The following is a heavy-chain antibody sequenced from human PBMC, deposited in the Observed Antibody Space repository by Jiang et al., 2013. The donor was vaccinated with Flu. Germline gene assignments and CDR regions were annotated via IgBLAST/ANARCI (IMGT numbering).Heavy chain of an antibody. D-gene: IGHD6-13*01. CDR2: INPSGGST. Sequence: SGAEVKKPGASVKVSCKASGYTFTSYYMHWVRQAPGQGLEWMGIINPSGGSTSYAQKFQGRVTMTRDTSTSTVYMELSSLRSEDTAVYYCAIWAAAGTFDYWGQGTLVTVSS. J-gene: IGHJ4*02. CDR1: GYTFTSYY. V-gene: IGHV1-46*01. CDR3: AIWAAAGTFDY.